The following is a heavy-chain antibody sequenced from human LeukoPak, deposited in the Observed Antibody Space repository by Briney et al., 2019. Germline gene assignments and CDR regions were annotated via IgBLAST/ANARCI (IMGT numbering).Heavy chain of an antibody. V-gene: IGHV1-8*02. CDR1: GGTFSSYA. J-gene: IGHJ6*02. CDR3: ARENVNRGSSWGYDYFGMDV. CDR2: MNPYSGIT. Sequence: ASVKVSCKASGGTFSSYAIGWVRQAPGQGLEWMGWMNPYSGITGYPQKFQGRVTMTRDTSISTAYMELSSLTSEDTAVYFCARENVNRGSSWGYDYFGMDVWGQGTAVTVSS. D-gene: IGHD6-13*01.